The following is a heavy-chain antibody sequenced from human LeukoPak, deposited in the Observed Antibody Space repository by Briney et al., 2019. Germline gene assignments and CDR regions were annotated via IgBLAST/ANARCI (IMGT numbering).Heavy chain of an antibody. CDR1: GGSISSYY. CDR3: ARGVSSSPSLDWFDP. J-gene: IGHJ5*02. Sequence: SETLSLTCTVSGGSISSYYWSWIRQPAGKGLEWIGRIYTSGSTDYNPSLKSRDTMSVDTSKNQFSLKLSSVTAADTAVYYCARGVSSSPSLDWFDPWGQGTLVTVSS. CDR2: IYTSGST. D-gene: IGHD6-6*01. V-gene: IGHV4-4*07.